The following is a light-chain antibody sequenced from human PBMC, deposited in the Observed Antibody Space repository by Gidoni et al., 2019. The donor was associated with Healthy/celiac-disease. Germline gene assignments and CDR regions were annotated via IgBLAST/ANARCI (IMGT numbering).Light chain of an antibody. CDR1: QSVSSY. V-gene: IGKV3-11*01. CDR2: DAS. Sequence: EIVLTQSPATLSLSPGERATLSCRASQSVSSYLAWYQQKPGQAPRLLIYDASNRATGIPARFSGSGSGTDFTLTISSLEPEDFAVYYCQQRSNWPFEPLTFGGGTKVEIK. J-gene: IGKJ4*01. CDR3: QQRSNWPFEPLT.